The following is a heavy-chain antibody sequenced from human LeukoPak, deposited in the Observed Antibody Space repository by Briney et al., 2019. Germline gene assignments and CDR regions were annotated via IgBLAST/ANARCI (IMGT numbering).Heavy chain of an antibody. CDR2: IYYSGST. V-gene: IGHV4-39*01. CDR1: GGSISSNNYY. CDR3: ARHGDNSSWYVAY. J-gene: IGHJ4*02. Sequence: SETLSLTCTVSGGSISSNNYYWGWIRQPPGKGLEWIGSIYYSGSTYYNPSLKSRVTISVDTSKNQFSLKLSSVTAADTAVYYCARHGDNSSWYVAYRGQGTLVTVSS. D-gene: IGHD6-13*01.